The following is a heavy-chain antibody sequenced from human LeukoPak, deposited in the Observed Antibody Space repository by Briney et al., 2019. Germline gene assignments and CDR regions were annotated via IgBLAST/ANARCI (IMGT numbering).Heavy chain of an antibody. Sequence: SETLSLTCAVSGGSFSGYYWSWIRQPPGKGLEWIGEINHSGSTNYNPSLKSRVTISVDTSKNQFSLKLSSVTAADTAVYYCARQNEWAFDYWGQGTLVTVSS. CDR2: INHSGST. CDR1: GGSFSGYY. CDR3: ARQNEWAFDY. J-gene: IGHJ4*02. V-gene: IGHV4-34*01. D-gene: IGHD1-1*01.